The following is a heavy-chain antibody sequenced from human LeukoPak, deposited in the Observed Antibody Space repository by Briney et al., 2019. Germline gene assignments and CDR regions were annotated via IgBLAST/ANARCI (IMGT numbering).Heavy chain of an antibody. D-gene: IGHD4-17*01. CDR3: ARTLPPGARLGGDYGALDY. CDR2: ISYDGSNK. V-gene: IGHV3-30*03. J-gene: IGHJ4*02. CDR1: GFTFSSYG. Sequence: GGSLRLSCAASGFTFSSYGMPWVRQAPGKGLEWVAVISYDGSNKYYADSVKGRFTISRDNSKNTLYLQMNSLRAEDTAVYYCARTLPPGARLGGDYGALDYWGQGTLVTVSS.